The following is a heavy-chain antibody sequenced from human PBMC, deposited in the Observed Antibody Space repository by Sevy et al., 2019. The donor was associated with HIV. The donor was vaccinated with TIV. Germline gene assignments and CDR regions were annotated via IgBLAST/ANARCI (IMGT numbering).Heavy chain of an antibody. CDR1: GYIFTGYE. V-gene: IGHV1-2*06. Sequence: ASVKVSCKASGYIFTGYEINWVRQAPGQGLEWMGRINPNSGAADYGQEFQGRVTMTRDTSIRTAYMELSRLGSDDTAIYYCAMWCDSNTCRDIWGQGTLVTVSS. CDR2: INPNSGAA. CDR3: AMWCDSNTCRDI. D-gene: IGHD2-21*01. J-gene: IGHJ4*02.